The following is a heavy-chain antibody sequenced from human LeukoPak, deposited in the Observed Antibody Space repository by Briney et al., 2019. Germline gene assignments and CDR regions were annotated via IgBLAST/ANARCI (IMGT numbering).Heavy chain of an antibody. CDR3: ARGLAIEMATIWDYYYGMDV. CDR1: GGSFSGYC. Sequence: SETLSLTCAVYGGSFSGYCWSWIRQPPGKGLEWIGEINHSGSTNYNPSLKSRVTISVDTSKNQFSLKLSSVTAADTAVYYCARGLAIEMATIWDYYYGMDVWGQGTTVTVSS. D-gene: IGHD5-24*01. J-gene: IGHJ6*02. CDR2: INHSGST. V-gene: IGHV4-34*01.